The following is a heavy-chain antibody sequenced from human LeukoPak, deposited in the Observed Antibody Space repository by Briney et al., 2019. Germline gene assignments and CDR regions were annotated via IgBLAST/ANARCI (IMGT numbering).Heavy chain of an antibody. CDR1: GFTVSSNY. Sequence: GGSLRLSCAASGFTVSSNYMSWVRQAPGKGLEWVSVIYSGGSTYYADSVKGRFTISRDNSKNTLYLQMNSLRAEDTAVYYCAKTFEFKYFDYWGQGTLVTVSS. CDR3: AKTFEFKYFDY. V-gene: IGHV3-53*01. J-gene: IGHJ4*02. D-gene: IGHD3-10*01. CDR2: IYSGGST.